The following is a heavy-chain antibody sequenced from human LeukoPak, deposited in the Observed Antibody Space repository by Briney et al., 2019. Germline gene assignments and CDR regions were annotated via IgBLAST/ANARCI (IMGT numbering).Heavy chain of an antibody. CDR2: INHSGST. Sequence: SETLSLTCAVYGGSFSGYYWSWIRQSPGKGLEWIGEINHSGSTNYNPSLKSRVTISVDTSKNQFSLKLSSVTAADTAVYYCARGLVGATPYFDYWGQGTLVTVSS. D-gene: IGHD1-26*01. V-gene: IGHV4-34*01. CDR1: GGSFSGYY. CDR3: ARGLVGATPYFDY. J-gene: IGHJ4*02.